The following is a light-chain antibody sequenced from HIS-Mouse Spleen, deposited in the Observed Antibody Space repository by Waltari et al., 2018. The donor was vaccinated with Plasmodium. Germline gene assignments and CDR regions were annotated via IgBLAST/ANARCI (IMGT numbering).Light chain of an antibody. CDR1: QGSSSY. CDR3: QQYYSDPRT. V-gene: IGKV1-8*01. Sequence: AIRMTQSPSSLSASTGNGVTITCRASQGSSSYLAGYQQKPGKAPKLLMYAASTWPSGVPSRFIGSGSGTDFTLTISCLQSEEVATYYGQQYYSDPRTFGGGTKVEMK. CDR2: AAS. J-gene: IGKJ4*01.